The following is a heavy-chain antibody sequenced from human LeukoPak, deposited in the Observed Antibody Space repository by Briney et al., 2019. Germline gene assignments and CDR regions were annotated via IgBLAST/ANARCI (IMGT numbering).Heavy chain of an antibody. D-gene: IGHD3-3*01. CDR1: GGSFSGYY. Sequence: PSETLSLTCAVYGGSFSGYYWSWIRQPPGKGLEWIGEINHSGSTNYNPSLKSRVTISVDTSRNQFSLKLSSVTAADTAVYYCARGVYDFWSGSIRWGVNWFDPWGQGTLVTVSS. CDR3: ARGVYDFWSGSIRWGVNWFDP. V-gene: IGHV4-34*01. J-gene: IGHJ5*02. CDR2: INHSGST.